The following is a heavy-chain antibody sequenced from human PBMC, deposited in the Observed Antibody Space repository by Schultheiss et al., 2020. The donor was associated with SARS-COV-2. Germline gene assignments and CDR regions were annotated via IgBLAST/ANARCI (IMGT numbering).Heavy chain of an antibody. CDR2: ISSSGSTI. CDR3: AREEYGMDV. J-gene: IGHJ6*02. V-gene: IGHV3-48*03. CDR1: GFTFSSYE. Sequence: GGSLRLSCAASGFTFSSYEMNWVRQAPGKGLEWVSYISSSGSTIYYADSVKGRFTISRDNSKNTLYLQMNSLRAEDTAVYYCAREEYGMDVWGQGTTVTVSS.